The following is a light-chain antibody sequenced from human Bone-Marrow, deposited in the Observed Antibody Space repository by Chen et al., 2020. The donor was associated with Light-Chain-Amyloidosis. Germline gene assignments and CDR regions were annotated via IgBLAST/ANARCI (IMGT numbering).Light chain of an antibody. CDR2: DVS. CDR3: SSYTTSSTRV. CDR1: SSDVGGYIY. Sequence: QSALTQPASVSGSPGQSITIPCTGTSSDVGGYIYVSWYQQHPGKAPKLMIYDVSNRPAGVCTRVSGSKSGNTASLTSSGHQAEDEADYYCSSYTTSSTRVFGGGTKVTVL. V-gene: IGLV2-14*03. J-gene: IGLJ3*02.